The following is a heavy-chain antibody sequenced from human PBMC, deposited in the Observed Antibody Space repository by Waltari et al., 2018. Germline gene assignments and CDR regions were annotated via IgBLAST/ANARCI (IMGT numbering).Heavy chain of an antibody. CDR3: AKVGGYDGGDFDY. V-gene: IGHV3-23*03. Sequence: EVQLLESEGGLVQPGGSLRLSCAASGFTFSSYAMSWVRQAPGKGLEWGSVIYSGGSSTYYADSVKGRFTISRDNSKNTLYLQMNSLRAEDTAVYYCAKVGGYDGGDFDYWGQGTLVTVSS. CDR2: IYSGGSST. D-gene: IGHD5-12*01. J-gene: IGHJ4*02. CDR1: GFTFSSYA.